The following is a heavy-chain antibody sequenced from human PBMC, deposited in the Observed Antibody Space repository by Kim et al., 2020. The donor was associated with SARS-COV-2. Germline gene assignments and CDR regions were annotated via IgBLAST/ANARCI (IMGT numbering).Heavy chain of an antibody. CDR2: INTNTGNP. J-gene: IGHJ6*02. V-gene: IGHV7-4-1*02. Sequence: ASVKVSCKASGYTFTSYAMNWVRQAPGQGLEWMGWINTNTGNPTYAQGFTGRFVFSLDTSVSTAYLQISSLKAEDTAVYYCASRSVTFGGPPLYYYYGMDVWGQGTTVTVSS. D-gene: IGHD3-16*01. CDR1: GYTFTSYA. CDR3: ASRSVTFGGPPLYYYYGMDV.